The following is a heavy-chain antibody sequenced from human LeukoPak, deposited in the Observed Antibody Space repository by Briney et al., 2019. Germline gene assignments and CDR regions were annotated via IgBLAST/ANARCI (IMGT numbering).Heavy chain of an antibody. J-gene: IGHJ6*03. D-gene: IGHD4-11*01. V-gene: IGHV1-8*03. CDR3: ARGPNYSNFGSAYYYYMDV. CDR2: MNPQSGNT. Sequence: ASVTVSFKSSVYMFTNYDINWVRQATGQGVEWMGWMNPQSGNTGYAQKFRGRVTITRDTSITTAYMELSSLRSEDTAVYYCARGPNYSNFGSAYYYYMDVWGKGTTVTVSS. CDR1: VYMFTNYD.